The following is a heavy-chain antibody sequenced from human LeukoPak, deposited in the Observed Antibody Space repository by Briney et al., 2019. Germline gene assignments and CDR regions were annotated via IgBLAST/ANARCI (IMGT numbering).Heavy chain of an antibody. Sequence: GGSLRLSCAASGFSFSSYRMNWVRQAPGKGLEWVASISSNNGYIYYADSVKGRFTISRDNGENSLHLQMNSMRAEDAAVYYCARDLGTRKSIAFADWGQGTLVTVSS. J-gene: IGHJ4*02. CDR2: ISSNNGYI. V-gene: IGHV3-21*01. D-gene: IGHD6-6*01. CDR3: ARDLGTRKSIAFAD. CDR1: GFSFSSYR.